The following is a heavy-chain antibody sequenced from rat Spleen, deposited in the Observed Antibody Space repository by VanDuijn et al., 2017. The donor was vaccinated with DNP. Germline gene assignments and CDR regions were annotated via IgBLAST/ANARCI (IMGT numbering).Heavy chain of an antibody. V-gene: IGHV6-8*01. CDR2: IKAKSNNYAT. Sequence: EVQLVESGGGLVQPGRSLKLTCATSGFTFSSAWMHWVRQSPEKQLEWIAQIKAKSNNYATFYAGSVKGRFTVSRDDSKSSVYLQMNSLKEEDTAIYYCIWDYKNHFDYWGQGVMVTVSS. J-gene: IGHJ2*01. CDR3: IWDYKNHFDY. D-gene: IGHD1-10*01. CDR1: GFTFSSAW.